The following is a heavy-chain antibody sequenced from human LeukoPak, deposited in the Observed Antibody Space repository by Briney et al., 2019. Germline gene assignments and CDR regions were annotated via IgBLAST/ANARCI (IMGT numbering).Heavy chain of an antibody. CDR3: ARALLWFGEPSHIDY. D-gene: IGHD3-10*01. J-gene: IGHJ4*02. CDR2: INPNSGDT. Sequence: ASVKVSCKASGYTFTGYYMHWVRQAPGQGLEWMGWINPNSGDTNYAQNFQGRVTMTRDTSINTAYMELRSLRSDDTAVYYCARALLWFGEPSHIDYWGQGTLVTASS. V-gene: IGHV1-2*02. CDR1: GYTFTGYY.